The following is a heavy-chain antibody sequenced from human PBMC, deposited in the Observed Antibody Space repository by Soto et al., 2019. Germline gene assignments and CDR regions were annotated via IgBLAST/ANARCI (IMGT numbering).Heavy chain of an antibody. D-gene: IGHD5-12*01. CDR2: IGPESGAT. V-gene: IGHV1-2*02. CDR3: GRGRSGQIVVFY. J-gene: IGHJ4*02. CDR1: GYTFTGHY. Sequence: PGPQVKVSCKASGYTFTGHYIHWVRQAPEQGPEWMGEIGPESGATRYAQKFQGRVTMTRDMSITTVYMELNNLSPDDTAVYYCGRGRSGQIVVFYWGQGTPVTVYS.